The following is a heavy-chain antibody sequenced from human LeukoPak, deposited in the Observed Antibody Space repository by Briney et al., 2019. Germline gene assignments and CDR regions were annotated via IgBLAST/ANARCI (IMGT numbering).Heavy chain of an antibody. CDR2: IYPGDSDT. CDR1: GXSFTSYC. CDR3: ARFATRSYWYFDL. J-gene: IGHJ2*01. Sequence: GESLKISFKGSGXSFTSYCIGWVRQVPVKGLEWMGIIYPGDSDTRYSPSFQGQVTISADKSISTAYLQWSSLKASDTAVYYCARFATRSYWYFDLWGRGTLVTVSS. V-gene: IGHV5-51*01.